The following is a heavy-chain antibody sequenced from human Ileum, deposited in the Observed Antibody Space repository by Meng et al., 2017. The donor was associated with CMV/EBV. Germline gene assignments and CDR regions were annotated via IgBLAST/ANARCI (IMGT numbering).Heavy chain of an antibody. J-gene: IGHJ4*02. Sequence: GRLQEPGPGLVKPSETLSLTCTVSGGSIRNYYWSWIRQPAGKGLEWIGRIYTGGSPNYNPSLYSRVTMSLDTSKNQFSLKLNSVTAADTAVYYCARLNYYDSREFDYWGQGTLVTVSS. CDR2: IYTGGSP. CDR1: GGSIRNYY. CDR3: ARLNYYDSREFDY. D-gene: IGHD3-22*01. V-gene: IGHV4-4*07.